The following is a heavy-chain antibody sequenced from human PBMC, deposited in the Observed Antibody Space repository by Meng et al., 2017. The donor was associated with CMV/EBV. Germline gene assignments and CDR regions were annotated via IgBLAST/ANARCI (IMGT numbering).Heavy chain of an antibody. D-gene: IGHD3-3*01. Sequence: LRRSCAGSVCNLSDYYMSWIRQAPGKGLEWVSYISSSGSTIYYADSVKGRFTISRDNAKNSLYLQMNSLRAEDTAVYYCASYDFWSSGWGQGTLVTVSS. CDR1: VCNLSDYY. CDR2: ISSSGSTI. J-gene: IGHJ4*02. CDR3: ASYDFWSSG. V-gene: IGHV3-11*01.